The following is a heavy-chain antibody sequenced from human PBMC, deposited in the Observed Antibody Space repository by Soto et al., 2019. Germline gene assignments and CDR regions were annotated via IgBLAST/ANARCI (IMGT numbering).Heavy chain of an antibody. CDR2: ISGSGGST. CDR3: AKASGWFGEFDY. V-gene: IGHV3-23*01. CDR1: GFTFSSYA. J-gene: IGHJ4*02. D-gene: IGHD3-10*01. Sequence: EVQLLESGGGLVQPGGSLRLSCAASGFTFSSYAMSWVRQAPGKGLEWGSAISGSGGSTYYADSVKARFTIARDNSKNTLYLQMNSLRAEDTAVYYCAKASGWFGEFDYRGQGTLVTVSS.